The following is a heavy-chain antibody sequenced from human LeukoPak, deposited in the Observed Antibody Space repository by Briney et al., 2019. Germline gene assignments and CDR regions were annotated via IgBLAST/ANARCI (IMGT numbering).Heavy chain of an antibody. CDR3: ARVGYDDANWFDP. D-gene: IGHD5-12*01. CDR1: GYIFTSYW. Sequence: GESLKISCKGPGYIFTSYWIAWVRQMPGKGLEWMGIIHPGDSESKYSPSFQGQVTISADKSISTAYLQWSSLKASDTAIYYCARVGYDDANWFDPWGQGTLVTVSS. J-gene: IGHJ5*02. V-gene: IGHV5-51*01. CDR2: IHPGDSES.